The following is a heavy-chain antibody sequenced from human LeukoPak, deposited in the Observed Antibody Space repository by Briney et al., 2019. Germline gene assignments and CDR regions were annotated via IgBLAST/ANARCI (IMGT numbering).Heavy chain of an antibody. Sequence: PGGSLRLSSAASGFTFTNYKMDGVRPAPGQGREWGSYISSSGTSIYYADSVKGRFTISRDNSKNSLYLQMNSLRAEDTAVYYCAREYWGYYDDSGYPFDNWGQGTLVTVSS. V-gene: IGHV3-48*03. CDR3: AREYWGYYDDSGYPFDN. CDR2: ISSSGTSI. D-gene: IGHD3-22*01. CDR1: GFTFTNYK. J-gene: IGHJ4*02.